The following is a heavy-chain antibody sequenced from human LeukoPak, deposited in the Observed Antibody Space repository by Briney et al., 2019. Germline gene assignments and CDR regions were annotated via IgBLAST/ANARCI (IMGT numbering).Heavy chain of an antibody. D-gene: IGHD3-9*01. CDR1: GFTFSSYS. CDR2: MSSSSSYI. CDR3: ARVYDILTGYYF. Sequence: GGPLRLSCAASGFTFSSYSMNWVRQAPGKGLEWVSSMSSSSSYIYYADSVKGRFTISRDNAKNSLYLQMNSLRAEDTAVYYCARVYDILTGYYFWGQGTLVTVSS. J-gene: IGHJ4*02. V-gene: IGHV3-21*01.